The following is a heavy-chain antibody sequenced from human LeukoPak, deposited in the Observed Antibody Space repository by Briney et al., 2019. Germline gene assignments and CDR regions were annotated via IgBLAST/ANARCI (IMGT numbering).Heavy chain of an antibody. J-gene: IGHJ4*02. Sequence: GESLKISCKGSGYSFTSYWIGWVRQLPGKGLEWMGIIYPGDSDTRYSPSFQGQVTISADKSISTAYLQWSSLKASDTAMYYCARSYYCGSGSYSLLGYWGQGTLVTVSS. V-gene: IGHV5-51*01. CDR3: ARSYYCGSGSYSLLGY. D-gene: IGHD3-10*01. CDR2: IYPGDSDT. CDR1: GYSFTSYW.